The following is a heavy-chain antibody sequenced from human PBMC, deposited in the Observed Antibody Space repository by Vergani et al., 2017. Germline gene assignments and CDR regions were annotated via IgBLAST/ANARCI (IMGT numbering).Heavy chain of an antibody. CDR2: ISGSGGST. CDR3: AKVDRHYLAYYMDV. CDR1: GFTFSSYA. D-gene: IGHD3-10*01. Sequence: EVQLLESGGGLVQPGGSLRLSCAASGFTFSSYAMSWVRQAPGKGREWVSAISGSGGSTYYADSVKGRFTISRHNSKNTLYLQMNSLRAEDNAVFYCAKVDRHYLAYYMDVWGKGTTVTVSS. V-gene: IGHV3-23*01. J-gene: IGHJ6*03.